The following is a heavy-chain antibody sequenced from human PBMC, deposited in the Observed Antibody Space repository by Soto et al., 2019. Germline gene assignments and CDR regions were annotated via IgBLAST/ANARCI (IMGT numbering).Heavy chain of an antibody. CDR2: ISGSGGST. J-gene: IGHJ4*02. Sequence: GGSLRLSCAASGFTFSSYAMSWVRQAPGKGLEWVSAISGSGGSTYYADSVKGRFTISRDNSKNTLYLQMNSLRAEDTAVYYGAKPKLRGMVTGRLDYWGQGTLVTVSS. D-gene: IGHD2-21*02. CDR1: GFTFSSYA. CDR3: AKPKLRGMVTGRLDY. V-gene: IGHV3-23*01.